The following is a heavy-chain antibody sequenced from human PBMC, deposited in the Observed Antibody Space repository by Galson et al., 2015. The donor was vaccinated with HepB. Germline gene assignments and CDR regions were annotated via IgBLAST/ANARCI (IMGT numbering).Heavy chain of an antibody. Sequence: SLRLSCAASGFTFSTYALHWVRQVPGKGLEWVAVISYDGTNEHYADSVKGRFTISRDNSRTTLYLQIDSLRDEDTAVYYCARGLGYSSGRDYFDYWGQGTLVTVSS. D-gene: IGHD6-19*01. V-gene: IGHV3-30*04. CDR3: ARGLGYSSGRDYFDY. CDR1: GFTFSTYA. CDR2: ISYDGTNE. J-gene: IGHJ4*02.